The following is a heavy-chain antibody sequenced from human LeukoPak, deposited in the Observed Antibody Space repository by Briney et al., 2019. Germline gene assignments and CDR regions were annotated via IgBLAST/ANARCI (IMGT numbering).Heavy chain of an antibody. D-gene: IGHD3-10*01. CDR1: GFTFSSYS. CDR3: AKGGPSILPRGFDP. Sequence: GGSLRLSCAASGFTFSSYSMNWVRQAPGKGLEWVAFIQYDGSNNYYADSVKGRFTISRDNSKSTLYLHMNSLRAEDTAVYYCAKGGPSILPRGFDPWGQGTLVTVSS. CDR2: IQYDGSNN. J-gene: IGHJ5*02. V-gene: IGHV3-30*02.